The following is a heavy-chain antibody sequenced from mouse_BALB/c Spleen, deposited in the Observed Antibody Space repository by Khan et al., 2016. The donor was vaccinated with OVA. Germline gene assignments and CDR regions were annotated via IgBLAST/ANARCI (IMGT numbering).Heavy chain of an antibody. CDR3: ARVNYGSRDYFDY. J-gene: IGHJ2*01. D-gene: IGHD1-1*01. V-gene: IGHV1-9*01. CDR1: GYTFSGYW. CDR2: TLPGSGSR. Sequence: QVQLKQSGAELMKPGASVKISCKATGYTFSGYWLEWVKQRPGHGLEWIGETLPGSGSRNYNEKFKGKATFTADISSKTTYMQLSSLTSEDSAVYYCARVNYGSRDYFDYWGQGTTLTVSS.